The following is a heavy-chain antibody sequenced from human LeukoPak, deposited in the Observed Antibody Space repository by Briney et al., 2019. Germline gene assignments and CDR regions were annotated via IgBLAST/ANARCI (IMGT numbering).Heavy chain of an antibody. J-gene: IGHJ4*02. D-gene: IGHD3-22*01. CDR1: GFIFSSYA. CDR3: ASRIPYDSSSY. CDR2: ISGSGGRT. Sequence: PGGSLRLSCAASGFIFSSYAMSWVRQAPGKGLEWVSVISGSGGRTYYADSVKGRFTISRDNAKNTLYLQMNSLRAEDTAVYYCASRIPYDSSSYWGQGTLVTVSS. V-gene: IGHV3-23*01.